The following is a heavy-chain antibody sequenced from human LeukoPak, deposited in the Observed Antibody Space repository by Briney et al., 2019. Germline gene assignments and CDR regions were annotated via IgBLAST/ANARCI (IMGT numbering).Heavy chain of an antibody. J-gene: IGHJ3*02. D-gene: IGHD5-12*01. CDR1: GFTFSDYY. CDR3: ARPLRGYSGYDYGSSWYNRDAFDI. V-gene: IGHV3-11*04. Sequence: GGSLRLSCAASGFTFSDYYMSWIRQAPGKGLEWVSYISSSGSTIYYADSVKGRFTISRDNAKNSLYLQMNSLRAEDTAVYYCARPLRGYSGYDYGSSWYNRDAFDIWGQGTMVTVSS. CDR2: ISSSGSTI.